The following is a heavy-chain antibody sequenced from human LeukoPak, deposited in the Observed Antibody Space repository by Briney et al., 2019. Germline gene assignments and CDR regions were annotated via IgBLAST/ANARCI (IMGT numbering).Heavy chain of an antibody. J-gene: IGHJ4*02. CDR1: GFTFSGSA. D-gene: IGHD6-19*01. CDR3: TTIPGIAVAGTWFNY. CDR2: IRSKANSYAT. Sequence: GGSLELSCAASGFTFSGSAMHWVRQASGKGLEWVGRIRSKANSYATAYAASVKGRFTISRDDSKNTAYLQMNSLKTEDTAVYYCTTIPGIAVAGTWFNYWGQGTLVTVSS. V-gene: IGHV3-73*01.